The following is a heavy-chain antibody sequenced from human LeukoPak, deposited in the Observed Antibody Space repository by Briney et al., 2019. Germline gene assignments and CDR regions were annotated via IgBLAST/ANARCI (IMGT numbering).Heavy chain of an antibody. J-gene: IGHJ4*02. CDR3: ARGLLHYFDY. V-gene: IGHV3-53*04. Sequence: PGGSLRLSCAASGFTVSSNYMSWVRQAPGKGLECVSVIYSGGSTYYADSVKGRFTISRHNSKNTLYLQMNSLRAEDTAVYYCARGLLHYFDYWGQGTLVTVSS. CDR2: IYSGGST. CDR1: GFTVSSNY.